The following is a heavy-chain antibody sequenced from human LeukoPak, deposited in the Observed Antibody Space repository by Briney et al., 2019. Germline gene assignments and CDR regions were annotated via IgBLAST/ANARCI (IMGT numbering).Heavy chain of an antibody. Sequence: GGSLRLSCAASGFTFSSYGMHWVRRAPGKGLEWVAVISYDGSNKYYADSVKGRFIISRDNSKNTLYLQMNSLRAEDTAVYYCAKSSDYYGSGSYLVASYFGDYFDYWGQGTLVTVSS. D-gene: IGHD3-10*01. J-gene: IGHJ4*02. V-gene: IGHV3-30*18. CDR3: AKSSDYYGSGSYLVASYFGDYFDY. CDR2: ISYDGSNK. CDR1: GFTFSSYG.